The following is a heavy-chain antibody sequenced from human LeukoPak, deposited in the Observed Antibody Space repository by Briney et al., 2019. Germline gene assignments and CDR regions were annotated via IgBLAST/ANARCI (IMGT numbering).Heavy chain of an antibody. CDR1: GGSISSSGYY. D-gene: IGHD3-22*01. Sequence: SETLSLTCTVSGGSISSSGYYWGWIRQPPGKGLEWIGSTYYSGTTHYNPSLKSRVTISVDTSKNQFSLKLSSVTAADTAVYYCARVGVSSGYYSEPFDCWGQGTLVTVSS. J-gene: IGHJ4*02. CDR2: TYYSGTT. CDR3: ARVGVSSGYYSEPFDC. V-gene: IGHV4-39*07.